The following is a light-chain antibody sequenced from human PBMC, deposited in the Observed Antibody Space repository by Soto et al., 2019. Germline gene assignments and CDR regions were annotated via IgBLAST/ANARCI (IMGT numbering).Light chain of an antibody. CDR1: QSVSSSY. Sequence: VLTQSPVTLSLSPGESSTLSCRAIQSVSSSYLAWYQQKPGQAPRLLIYGASSRATGIPDRFSGSGSGTDFTLTISRLEPEDFAVYYCQQYGSSPRLTFGGGTKVDIK. J-gene: IGKJ4*01. CDR2: GAS. CDR3: QQYGSSPRLT. V-gene: IGKV3-20*01.